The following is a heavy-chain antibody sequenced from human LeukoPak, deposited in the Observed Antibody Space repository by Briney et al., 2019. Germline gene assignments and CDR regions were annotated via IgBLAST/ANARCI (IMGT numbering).Heavy chain of an antibody. J-gene: IGHJ6*03. CDR1: GFTFSRYG. V-gene: IGHV3-23*01. CDR2: ISSTGGTT. Sequence: PGGSLRLSCAASGFTFSRYGMRWARQAPGKGLEWVSSISSTGGTTYYADSVKGRFTISRDNSKNTLYLQMNSLRAEDTAIYYCAKNGDRGAYCTGGTCYPYFYYYMDVWGKGTTVTI. D-gene: IGHD2-15*01. CDR3: AKNGDRGAYCTGGTCYPYFYYYMDV.